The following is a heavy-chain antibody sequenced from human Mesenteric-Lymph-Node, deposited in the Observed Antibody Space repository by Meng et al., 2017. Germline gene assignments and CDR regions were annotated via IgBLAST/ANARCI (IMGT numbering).Heavy chain of an antibody. Sequence: GESLKISCAASGFTFSSYAMSWVRQAPGKGLEWVSAISGSGGSTYYADSVKGRFTISRDNSKNTLYLQMNSLRAEDTAVYYCAKNGVMRSGGSRELEYWGQGTLVTVSS. D-gene: IGHD2-15*01. CDR3: AKNGVMRSGGSRELEY. J-gene: IGHJ4*02. CDR1: GFTFSSYA. V-gene: IGHV3-23*01. CDR2: ISGSGGST.